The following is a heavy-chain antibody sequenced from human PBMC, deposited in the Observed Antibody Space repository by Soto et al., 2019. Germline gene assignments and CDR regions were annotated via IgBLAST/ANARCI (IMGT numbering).Heavy chain of an antibody. CDR2: IYYSGST. CDR3: ARDFASAPGIAAAGPTYYYYGMDV. D-gene: IGHD6-13*01. V-gene: IGHV4-61*01. J-gene: IGHJ6*02. Sequence: SETLSLTCTVSGGSVSSGRYYWSWIRQPPGKGLEWIGYIYYSGSTNYNPSLKSRVTISVDTSKNQFSLKLSSVTAADTAVYYCARDFASAPGIAAAGPTYYYYGMDVWGQGTTVTVSS. CDR1: GGSVSSGRYY.